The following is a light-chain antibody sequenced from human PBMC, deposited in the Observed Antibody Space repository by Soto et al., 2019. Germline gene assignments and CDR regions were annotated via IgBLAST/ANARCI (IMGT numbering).Light chain of an antibody. CDR1: ISNIGKDT. Sequence: QSVLTQPPSVSGTPGLRVNISCSGGISNIGKDTVNWYQQLPGTAPKLLIYSNNQRPSGVPDRFSGSKSGTSASLAISGLQSEDEADYYCAAWDDSLNGWVFGGGTKVTVL. V-gene: IGLV1-44*01. J-gene: IGLJ3*02. CDR3: AAWDDSLNGWV. CDR2: SNN.